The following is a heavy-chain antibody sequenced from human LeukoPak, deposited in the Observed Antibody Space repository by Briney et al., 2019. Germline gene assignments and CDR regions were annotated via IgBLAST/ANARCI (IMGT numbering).Heavy chain of an antibody. J-gene: IGHJ4*02. CDR1: EFIFSSYT. V-gene: IGHV3-21*01. Sequence: GGSLRLSCAASEFIFSSYTMNWVRQAPGKGLEWVSSISSSSSYIYYADSVKGRFTISRDNAKNSLYLQMNSLRAEDTAVYYCARDLVGNFDYWGQGTLVTVSS. CDR2: ISSSSSYI. D-gene: IGHD1-26*01. CDR3: ARDLVGNFDY.